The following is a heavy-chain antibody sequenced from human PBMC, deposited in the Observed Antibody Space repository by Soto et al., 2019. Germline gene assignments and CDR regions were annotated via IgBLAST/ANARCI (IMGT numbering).Heavy chain of an antibody. J-gene: IGHJ6*02. CDR2: ISYDGSNK. V-gene: IGHV3-30-3*01. CDR1: GFTFSSYA. CDR3: ARDRVVVVTAAYYYYGMDV. D-gene: IGHD2-21*02. Sequence: GGSLRLSCAASGFTFSSYAMHWVRRAPGKGLEWVAVISYDGSNKYYADSVKGRFTISRDNSKNTLYLQMNSLRAEDTAVYYCARDRVVVVTAAYYYYGMDVWGQGTTVTVSS.